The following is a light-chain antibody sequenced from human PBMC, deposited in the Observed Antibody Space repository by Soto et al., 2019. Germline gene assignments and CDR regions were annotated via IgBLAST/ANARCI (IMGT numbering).Light chain of an antibody. V-gene: IGLV4-69*01. Sequence: QLVLTQSPSASASLGASVKLTCTLSSGHSNYAIAWPQQQPEKGTRSLMKVNSDGSHRTGDGIPDRFSGSSSGAQRYLTISSLPSEDEADYYCQTWGTGIRVFGTGTKVTVL. J-gene: IGLJ1*01. CDR1: SGHSNYA. CDR3: QTWGTGIRV. CDR2: VNSDGSH.